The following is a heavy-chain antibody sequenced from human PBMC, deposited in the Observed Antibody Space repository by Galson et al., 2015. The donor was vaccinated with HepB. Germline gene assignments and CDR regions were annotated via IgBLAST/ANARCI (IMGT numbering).Heavy chain of an antibody. CDR1: GFTFSSFG. CDR2: ILYDGNYK. CDR3: ARDQYCSGDSCSTLYYNYYGMDV. V-gene: IGHV3-30*03. Sequence: SLRLSCAASGFTFSSFGMHWVRQAPGKGLEWVSFILYDGNYKYYADSVKGRFTISRDNSKNTLYLQMNSLRAEDTAVYFCARDQYCSGDSCSTLYYNYYGMDVWGQGTTVTVSS. J-gene: IGHJ6*02. D-gene: IGHD2-15*01.